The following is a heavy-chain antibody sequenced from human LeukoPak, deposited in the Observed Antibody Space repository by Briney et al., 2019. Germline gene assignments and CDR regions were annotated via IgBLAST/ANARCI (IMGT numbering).Heavy chain of an antibody. J-gene: IGHJ4*02. CDR3: ARGRADGYSGYDFGDY. D-gene: IGHD5-12*01. Sequence: ASVKVSCQGSGCTLTGYYMHWVRQAPGQGLEWMGWINPNSGGTDYAQKFQGRVTMARDTSISTAYMELSSLTSVDTAVYYGARGRADGYSGYDFGDYWCEGTLVTVSS. CDR1: GCTLTGYY. CDR2: INPNSGGT. V-gene: IGHV1-2*02.